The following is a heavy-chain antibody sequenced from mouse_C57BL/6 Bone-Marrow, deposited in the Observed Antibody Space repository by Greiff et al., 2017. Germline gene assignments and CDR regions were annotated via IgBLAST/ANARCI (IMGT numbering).Heavy chain of an antibody. CDR3: ARVRDYYGSRYRFAY. Sequence: QVQLKQSGAELARPGASVKLSCKASGYTFTSYGISWVKQRTGQGLEWIGEIYPRSGSTYYNEKFKGKATLTADKSSSTAYMELRSLTSEDSAVYFCARVRDYYGSRYRFAYWGQGTLVTVSA. V-gene: IGHV1-81*01. D-gene: IGHD1-1*01. CDR2: IYPRSGST. J-gene: IGHJ3*01. CDR1: GYTFTSYG.